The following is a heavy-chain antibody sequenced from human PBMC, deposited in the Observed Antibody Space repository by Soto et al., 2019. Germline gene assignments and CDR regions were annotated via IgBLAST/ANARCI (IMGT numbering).Heavy chain of an antibody. CDR1: GFIFSDYY. V-gene: IGHV3-11*01. Sequence: QVQLVESGGGLVKPGGSLRLSCAASGFIFSDYYMIWIRQAPGKGLEWVSYISSRGSTIYNADPVKGRFTISRDNAKNSLYLQMNSLRAEDSAVYYCGAYGSGSYFDYWGQGTLVTVSS. J-gene: IGHJ4*02. CDR3: GAYGSGSYFDY. D-gene: IGHD3-10*01. CDR2: ISSRGSTI.